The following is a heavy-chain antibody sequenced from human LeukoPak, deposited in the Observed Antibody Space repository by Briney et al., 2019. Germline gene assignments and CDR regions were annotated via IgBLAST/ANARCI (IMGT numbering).Heavy chain of an antibody. D-gene: IGHD1-26*01. CDR3: AKSGSYYYGMDV. CDR2: ISGSGGST. CDR1: GFTFSSYA. J-gene: IGHJ6*02. Sequence: GGSLRFSCAASGFTFSSYAMSWVRQAPGKGLEWVSAISGSGGSTYYADSVKGRFTISRDNSKNTLYLQMNSLRAEDTAVYYCAKSGSYYYGMDVWGQGTTVTVSS. V-gene: IGHV3-23*01.